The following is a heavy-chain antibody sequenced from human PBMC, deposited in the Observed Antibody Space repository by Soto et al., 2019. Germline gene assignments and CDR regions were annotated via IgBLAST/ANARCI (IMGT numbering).Heavy chain of an antibody. CDR1: GRSISSSSYY. J-gene: IGHJ6*02. CDR3: ARLVSITIFGVVIDYYYYGMDV. V-gene: IGHV4-39*01. D-gene: IGHD3-3*01. Sequence: PSETLSLTCTVSGRSISSSSYYWVWIRQPPGKGLEWIGSIYYSGSTYYNPSLKSRVTISVDTSKNQFSLKLSSVTAADTAVYYCARLVSITIFGVVIDYYYYGMDVWGQGTTVT. CDR2: IYYSGST.